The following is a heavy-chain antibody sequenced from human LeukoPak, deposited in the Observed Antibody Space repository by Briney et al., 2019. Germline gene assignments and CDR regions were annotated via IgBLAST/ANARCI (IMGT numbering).Heavy chain of an antibody. V-gene: IGHV4-59*01. Sequence: SETLSLTCTVSGGSISSYYWSWIRQPPGKGLEWVGYIYYSGSTNYNPSLKSRVTISVDTSKDQFSLKLSSVTAADTAVYYCARGGGSGSYYFGSYYYCDMDVWGKGTTVTVSS. CDR2: IYYSGST. CDR1: GGSISSYY. CDR3: ARGGGSGSYYFGSYYYCDMDV. D-gene: IGHD3-10*01. J-gene: IGHJ6*03.